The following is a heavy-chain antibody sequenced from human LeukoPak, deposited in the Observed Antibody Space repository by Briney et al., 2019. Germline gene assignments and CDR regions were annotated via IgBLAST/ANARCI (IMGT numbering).Heavy chain of an antibody. Sequence: SQTLSLTCAISGDSVSSNSAAWNWIRQSPSRGLEWLGRTYYRSKWYNDYAVSVKSRITINPDTSKNQFSLKLSSVTAADTAVYYCARALHDYSNLRVFIGLGRSRYYFDYWGQGTLVTVSS. CDR1: GDSVSSNSAA. V-gene: IGHV6-1*01. CDR2: TYYRSKWYN. D-gene: IGHD4-11*01. CDR3: ARALHDYSNLRVFIGLGRSRYYFDY. J-gene: IGHJ4*02.